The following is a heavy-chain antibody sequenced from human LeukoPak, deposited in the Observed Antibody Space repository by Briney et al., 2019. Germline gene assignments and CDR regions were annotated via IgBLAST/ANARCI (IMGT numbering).Heavy chain of an antibody. CDR3: VRHEGSISGWPFDY. V-gene: IGHV5-51*01. CDR1: GYSFTNFW. D-gene: IGHD6-19*01. J-gene: IGHJ4*02. Sequence: GESLKISCKGSGYSFTNFWIGWVRQMPGKGLEWMGVISPGDSGIRYSPSFQGQVTISADKSISTVFLQWSSLKASDTAMYYCVRHEGSISGWPFDYWGQGTLVTVSS. CDR2: ISPGDSGI.